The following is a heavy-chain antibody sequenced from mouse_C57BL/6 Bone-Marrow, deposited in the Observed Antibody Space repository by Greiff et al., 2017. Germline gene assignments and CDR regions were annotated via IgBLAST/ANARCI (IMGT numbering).Heavy chain of an antibody. Sequence: VQLQQSGAELVRPGASVTLSCKASGYTFTDYEMHWVKQTPVHGLEWIGAIDPETGGTAYNQKFKGKAILTADKSSSTAYMELRILTSEDSAVYYCTRWLPFYAMDYWGQGTSVTVSS. CDR2: IDPETGGT. V-gene: IGHV1-15*01. CDR3: TRWLPFYAMDY. D-gene: IGHD2-2*01. J-gene: IGHJ4*01. CDR1: GYTFTDYE.